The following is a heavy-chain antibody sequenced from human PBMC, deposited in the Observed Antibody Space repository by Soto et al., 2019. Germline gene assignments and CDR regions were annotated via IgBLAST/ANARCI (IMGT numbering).Heavy chain of an antibody. CDR3: AKEGGLYVGDYYYYYGMDV. D-gene: IGHD1-26*01. Sequence: GGSLRLSCAASGFTFSSYGMHWVRQAPGKGLEWVAVISYDGSNKYYADSVKGRFTISRDNSKNTLYLQMNSLRAEDTAVYYCAKEGGLYVGDYYYYYGMDVWGQGTTVTVSS. CDR1: GFTFSSYG. V-gene: IGHV3-30*18. J-gene: IGHJ6*02. CDR2: ISYDGSNK.